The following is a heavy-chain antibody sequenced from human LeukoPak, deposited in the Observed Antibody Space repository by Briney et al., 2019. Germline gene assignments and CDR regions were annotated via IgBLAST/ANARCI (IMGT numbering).Heavy chain of an antibody. CDR1: GFTVSSNF. Sequence: GGSLRLSCAASGFTVSSNFMSWVRQAPGKGLEWVTVIYSDGTTYFADSVMGRFTISRDNSKNTLYLHMNSLRVEDTAVYYCARDYPSFDYWGQGTLVTVSS. V-gene: IGHV3-53*01. CDR2: IYSDGTT. CDR3: ARDYPSFDY. J-gene: IGHJ4*02.